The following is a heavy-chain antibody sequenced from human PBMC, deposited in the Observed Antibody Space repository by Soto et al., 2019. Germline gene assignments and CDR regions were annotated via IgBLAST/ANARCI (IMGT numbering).Heavy chain of an antibody. V-gene: IGHV3-48*02. D-gene: IGHD2-15*01. CDR2: ISDSSSTI. CDR3: ARGRGLSTPYYYYIMDV. Sequence: EVQLVESGGVLVQPGGSLRLSCAASGFTFSTYSMNWVRQAPGQGLEWVSYISDSSSTIYYTDSVKGRFTISRDNAKNSLYLQVNSLRDEDTAVYYCARGRGLSTPYYYYIMDVWGQGTTVTVSS. CDR1: GFTFSTYS. J-gene: IGHJ6*02.